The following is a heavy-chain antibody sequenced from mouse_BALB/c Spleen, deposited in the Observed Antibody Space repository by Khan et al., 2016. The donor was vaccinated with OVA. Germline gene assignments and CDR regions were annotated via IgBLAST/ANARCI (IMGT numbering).Heavy chain of an antibody. V-gene: IGHV1S137*01. CDR2: ISTYYGDA. CDR1: GYTFTDFT. Sequence: VQLQQSGAELVRPGVSVKISCKGSGYTFTDFTMHWVKQSHAMSLEWIGVISTYYGDADYNQKFKGKATMTVDKSSNTAYMDLARLTSEDSAIXFWARGGGGDRFLYWGQGTLVTVSA. CDR3: ARGGGGDRFLY. J-gene: IGHJ3*01.